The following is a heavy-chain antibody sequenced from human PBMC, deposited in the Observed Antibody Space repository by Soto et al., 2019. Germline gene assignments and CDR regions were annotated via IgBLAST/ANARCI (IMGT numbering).Heavy chain of an antibody. CDR1: GCSISSYY. V-gene: IGHV4-59*01. CDR2: IYYSGST. J-gene: IGHJ6*02. CDR3: ARLTPLRFPEWLGSYYYGMDV. D-gene: IGHD3-3*01. Sequence: PSETLSLTCPVSGCSISSYYWSWIRQPPGKGLEWIGYIYYSGSTNYNPSLKSRVTISVDTSKNQFSLKLSSVTAADTAVYYCARLTPLRFPEWLGSYYYGMDVWGQGATVTVSS.